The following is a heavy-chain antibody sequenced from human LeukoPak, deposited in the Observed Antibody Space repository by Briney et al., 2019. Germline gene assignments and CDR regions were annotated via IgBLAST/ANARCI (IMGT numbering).Heavy chain of an antibody. CDR2: ISGSGGST. CDR3: AKHADGYSYGPEDYFDY. V-gene: IGHV3-23*01. CDR1: GFTFSSYA. D-gene: IGHD5-18*01. Sequence: PGGSLRLSCAASGFTFSSYAMSWVRQAPGKGLEWVSAISGSGGSTYYADSVKGRFTISIDNSKNTLYLQMNSLRAEDTAVYYCAKHADGYSYGPEDYFDYWGQGTLVTVSS. J-gene: IGHJ4*02.